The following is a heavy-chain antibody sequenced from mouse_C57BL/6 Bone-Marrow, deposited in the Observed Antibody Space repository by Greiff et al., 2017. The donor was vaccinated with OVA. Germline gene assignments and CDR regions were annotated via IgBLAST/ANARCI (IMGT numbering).Heavy chain of an antibody. CDR2: IYPRSGNT. D-gene: IGHD1-1*01. CDR1: GYTFTSYG. V-gene: IGHV1-81*01. CDR3: ARRLLRVLDD. J-gene: IGHJ2*01. Sequence: QVQLQQSGAELARPGASVKLSCKASGYTFTSYGISWVKQRTGRGLEWIGEIYPRSGNTYYNEKFKGQATLTADKSSSTAYMERLSLTSEDSAVYFCARRLLRVLDDWGQGTTLTVSS.